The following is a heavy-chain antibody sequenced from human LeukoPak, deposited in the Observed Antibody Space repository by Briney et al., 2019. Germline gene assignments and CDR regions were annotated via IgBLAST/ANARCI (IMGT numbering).Heavy chain of an antibody. D-gene: IGHD3-16*01. CDR1: GFTFSTSW. CDR2: IYSDGSST. J-gene: IGHJ3*02. V-gene: IGHV3-74*01. Sequence: PGGSLRLSCAASGFTFSTSWMHWVRQAPGKGLVWVSRIYSDGSSTTYVDSVKGRFTLSRDNARNTLFLQMNSLRAEDTAVYYCAADGGHAFQIRGQGTMVTVSS. CDR3: AADGGHAFQI.